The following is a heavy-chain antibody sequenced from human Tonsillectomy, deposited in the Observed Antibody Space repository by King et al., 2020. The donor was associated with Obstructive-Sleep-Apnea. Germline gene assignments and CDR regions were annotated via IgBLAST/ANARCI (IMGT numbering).Heavy chain of an antibody. V-gene: IGHV4-34*01. J-gene: IGHJ4*02. CDR3: ARGPPSGSYSY. CDR1: GGSFSGYY. CDR2: INHSGST. Sequence: VQLQQWGAGLLNPSETLSLTCAVYGGSFSGYYWSWIRQPPGKGLEWIGEINHSGSTNYNPSLKSRVTISVDTSKNQFSLKLSSVTAADTAVYYCARGPPSGSYSYWGQGTLVTVSS. D-gene: IGHD1-26*01.